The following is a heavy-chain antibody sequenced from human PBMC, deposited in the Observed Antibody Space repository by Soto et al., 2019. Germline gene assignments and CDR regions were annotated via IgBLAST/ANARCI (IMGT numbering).Heavy chain of an antibody. CDR3: ATRYYYDRNWYFDL. CDR1: GYTLTELS. D-gene: IGHD3-22*01. Sequence: QVQLVQSGAEVKKPGASVKVSCKVSGYTLTELSMHWVRQAPGKGLEWMGGFDPEDGETIYAQKFQGRVTMTNDTSTNPSYMELSSLRSQDTAVYYCATRYYYDRNWYFDLWGRGTLVTVSS. CDR2: FDPEDGET. V-gene: IGHV1-24*01. J-gene: IGHJ2*01.